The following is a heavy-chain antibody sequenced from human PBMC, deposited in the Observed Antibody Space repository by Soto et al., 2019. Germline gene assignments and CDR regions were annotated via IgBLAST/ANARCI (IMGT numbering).Heavy chain of an antibody. CDR2: INPSGGST. J-gene: IGHJ6*03. CDR3: ARTVLEWHEPTWFYMDV. V-gene: IGHV1-46*01. Sequence: ASVKVSWKASGYTFTSYYMHWVRQAPGQGLEWMGIINPSGGSTSYAQKFQGRVTMTRDTSTSTVYMELSSLKASDTAIYYCARTVLEWHEPTWFYMDVWGKGTTVTVSS. D-gene: IGHD3-3*01. CDR1: GYTFTSYY.